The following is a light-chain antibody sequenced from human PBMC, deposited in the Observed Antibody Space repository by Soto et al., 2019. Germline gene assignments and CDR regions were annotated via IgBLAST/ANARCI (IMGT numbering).Light chain of an antibody. V-gene: IGKV1-5*01. Sequence: XXSMSFRASQSISSWLAWYQQKPGKVPKLLIYDASNLGSGVPSRFSGSGSGTDFTLTISSLEPEDFAVYYCQQRSNWPNFGQGTRLEIK. CDR1: QSISSW. CDR3: QQRSNWPN. CDR2: DAS. J-gene: IGKJ5*01.